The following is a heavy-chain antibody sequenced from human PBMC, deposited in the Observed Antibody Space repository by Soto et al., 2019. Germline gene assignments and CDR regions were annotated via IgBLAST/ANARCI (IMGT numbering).Heavy chain of an antibody. D-gene: IGHD5-12*01. J-gene: IGHJ5*02. CDR3: ARHHGPTTSENWFDP. CDR1: GYTFFTYV. CDR2: ISTYSGDT. Sequence: ASVKVSCKASGYTFFTYVISWVRQAPGQGLEWMGWISTYSGDTKYAQKFQGRVTMTTDTSTTTAYLELRSLRSDDTAVYYCARHHGPTTSENWFDPWGQGTLVTVS. V-gene: IGHV1-18*01.